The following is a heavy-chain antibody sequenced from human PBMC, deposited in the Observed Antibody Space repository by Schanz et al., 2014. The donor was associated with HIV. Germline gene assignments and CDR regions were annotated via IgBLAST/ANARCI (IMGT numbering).Heavy chain of an antibody. D-gene: IGHD3-10*01. CDR3: ASSRLLWFGELFDN. J-gene: IGHJ4*02. CDR1: GYTFTSYD. Sequence: QVQLVQSGAEVKKPGASVKVSCKASGYTFTSYDINWVRQAPGQGLEWMGWINSDNGTNYAQEFQGRVTMTRDTSIGTAYMELRSLRADDTAVYFCASSRLLWFGELFDNWGQGTLVTVSS. V-gene: IGHV1-18*01. CDR2: INSDNGT.